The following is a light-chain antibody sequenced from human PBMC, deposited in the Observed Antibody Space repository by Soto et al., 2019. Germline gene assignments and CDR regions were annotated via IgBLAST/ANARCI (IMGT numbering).Light chain of an antibody. V-gene: IGKV1-6*01. Sequence: AIQMTQSPSSPSASVGDRVTITCRASQGIRNDLGWYQQKPGKAPKLLIYAASSLQSGVPSRFSGSGSGTDSTLTISSLQPEDFATYYCQQSYNTPRTFGQGTKVDIK. CDR3: QQSYNTPRT. CDR1: QGIRND. J-gene: IGKJ1*01. CDR2: AAS.